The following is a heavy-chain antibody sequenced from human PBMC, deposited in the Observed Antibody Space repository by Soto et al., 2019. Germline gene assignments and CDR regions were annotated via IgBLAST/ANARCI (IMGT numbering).Heavy chain of an antibody. V-gene: IGHV1-18*01. D-gene: IGHD5-12*01. CDR3: ARDGQYSGYDYPDY. Sequence: ASVKVSCKASGYTCNSYGIRWARQAPGKGLERMGWISAYDGNTNNAQKLQGRVTMTTDTSTSTAYMELRSLRSDDTAVYYCARDGQYSGYDYPDYWGQGTLVTVSS. J-gene: IGHJ4*02. CDR2: ISAYDGNT. CDR1: GYTCNSYG.